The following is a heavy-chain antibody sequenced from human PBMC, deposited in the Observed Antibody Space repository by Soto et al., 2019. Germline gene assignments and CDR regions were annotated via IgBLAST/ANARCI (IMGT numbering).Heavy chain of an antibody. CDR2: INPSAGIAGST. D-gene: IGHD2-8*01. V-gene: IGHV1-46*03. Sequence: QVQLVQSGAEVKKPGASVQVSCEASGYTFTNYYIHWVRQAPGQGLEWMGIINPSAGIAGSTSYSQKFQGRVHMSRDTSATTVSMERSRLRYADTAVYYCVRVRGMVSKPAYGYLDLWGRGTLVTFSS. CDR3: VRVRGMVSKPAYGYLDL. J-gene: IGHJ2*01. CDR1: GYTFTNYY.